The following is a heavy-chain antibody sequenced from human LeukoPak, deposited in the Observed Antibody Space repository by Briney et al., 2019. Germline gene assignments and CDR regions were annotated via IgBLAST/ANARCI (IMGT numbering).Heavy chain of an antibody. CDR1: GFTVSSNY. Sequence: GGSLRHSCAASGFTVSSNYMSWVRQAPGKGLEWVSVIYSGGSTYYADSVKGRFTISRDNSKNTLYLQMNSLRAEDTAVYYCARAQMRGGVFDYWGQGTLVTVSS. V-gene: IGHV3-66*02. D-gene: IGHD3-16*01. J-gene: IGHJ4*02. CDR2: IYSGGST. CDR3: ARAQMRGGVFDY.